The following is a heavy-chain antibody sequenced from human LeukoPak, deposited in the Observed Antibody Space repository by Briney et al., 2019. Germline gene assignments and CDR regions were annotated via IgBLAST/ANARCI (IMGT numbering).Heavy chain of an antibody. V-gene: IGHV4-34*01. CDR1: GGSFSGYY. J-gene: IGHJ4*02. CDR2: INHSGST. D-gene: IGHD2-21*02. Sequence: SETLSLTCAVYGGSFSGYYWSWIRQTPGKWLEWMGEINHSGSTKYNPSLKSRVTISVDTSKNQYSLKLSSVTATDTAVYYCARQASIVVVTAPGFDYWGQGTLVTVSS. CDR3: ARQASIVVVTAPGFDY.